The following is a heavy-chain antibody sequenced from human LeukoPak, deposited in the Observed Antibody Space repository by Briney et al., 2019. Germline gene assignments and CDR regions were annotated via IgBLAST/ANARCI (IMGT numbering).Heavy chain of an antibody. CDR1: GGSIRNYY. CDR3: TRGMEGFCSGGVCSGGGFHP. CDR2: IHYSGTT. D-gene: IGHD2-15*01. Sequence: SETLSLTCTVSGGSIRNYYWSWIRQSPGKGLEWMGYIHYSGTTIYKPSLKSRVTMSVDTSKNQIFLKLRSVNAADTAVYYCTRGMEGFCSGGVCSGGGFHPWGQGALVTVSS. V-gene: IGHV4-59*08. J-gene: IGHJ5*02.